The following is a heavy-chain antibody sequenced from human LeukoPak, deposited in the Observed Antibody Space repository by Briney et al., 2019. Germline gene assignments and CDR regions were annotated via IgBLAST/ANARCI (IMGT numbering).Heavy chain of an antibody. J-gene: IGHJ5*02. CDR3: ARVVGWELRGWFDP. Sequence: SVKVSCKASGGTFSSYAISWVRQAPGQGLEWMGGIIPIFGTANYAQKFQGRVTITADESTSTAYMELSSLRSEDTAVYYCARVVGWELRGWFDPWGQGTLVTVSS. D-gene: IGHD1-26*01. V-gene: IGHV1-69*13. CDR1: GGTFSSYA. CDR2: IIPIFGTA.